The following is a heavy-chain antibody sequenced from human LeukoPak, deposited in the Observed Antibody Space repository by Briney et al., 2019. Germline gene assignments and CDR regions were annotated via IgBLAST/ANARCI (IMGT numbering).Heavy chain of an antibody. CDR1: GGSISSGSYY. CDR2: IYTSGST. Sequence: SQTLSLTCTVSGGSISSGSYYWSWIRQPAGKGLEWIGRIYTSGSTNYNPSLKSRVTISVDTSKNQLSLKLSSVTAADTAVYYCAREVEGYYYMDVWGKGTTVTVSS. CDR3: AREVEGYYYMDV. V-gene: IGHV4-61*02. J-gene: IGHJ6*03.